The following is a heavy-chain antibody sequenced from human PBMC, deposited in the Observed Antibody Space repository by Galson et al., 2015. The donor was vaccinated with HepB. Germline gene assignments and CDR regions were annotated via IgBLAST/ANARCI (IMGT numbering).Heavy chain of an antibody. V-gene: IGHV3-30-3*01. CDR3: ARDQDSSGSLGF. D-gene: IGHD6-19*01. CDR1: GFTFSSYA. Sequence: LRLSCAASGFTFSSYAMHWVRQAPGKGLEWVAVISYDGSNKYYADSVKGRFTISRDNSKNTLYLQMNSLRAEDTAVYYCARDQDSSGSLGFWGQGTLVTVSS. CDR2: ISYDGSNK. J-gene: IGHJ4*02.